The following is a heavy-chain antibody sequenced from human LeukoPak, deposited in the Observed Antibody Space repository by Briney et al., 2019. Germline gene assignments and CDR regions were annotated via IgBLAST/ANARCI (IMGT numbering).Heavy chain of an antibody. D-gene: IGHD2-15*01. V-gene: IGHV3-66*01. Sequence: PGGSLRLSCAASGFTVSSNYKSWVRQAPGKGLEWVSVIYSGGSTYYADSVKGRFTISRDNSKNTLYLQMNSLRAEDTAVYYCARGARVAATVIDYWGQGTLVTVSS. CDR2: IYSGGST. CDR1: GFTVSSNY. J-gene: IGHJ4*02. CDR3: ARGARVAATVIDY.